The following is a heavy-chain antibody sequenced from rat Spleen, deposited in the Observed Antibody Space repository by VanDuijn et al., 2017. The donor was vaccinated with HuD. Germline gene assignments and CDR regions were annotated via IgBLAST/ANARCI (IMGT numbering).Heavy chain of an antibody. J-gene: IGHJ3*01. CDR1: GFTFSDYN. Sequence: EVQLVESGGGLVQPGRSLKLSCAASGFTFSDYNMAWVRQAPKKGLEWVATISYDGSSTYYRDSVKGRFTISRENAKSTLYLQMDSLRSEDTATYYCITDHNNFYVMDAWGQGTLVTVSS. V-gene: IGHV5-7*01. CDR2: ISYDGSST. CDR3: ITDHNNFYVMDA. D-gene: IGHD1-10*01.